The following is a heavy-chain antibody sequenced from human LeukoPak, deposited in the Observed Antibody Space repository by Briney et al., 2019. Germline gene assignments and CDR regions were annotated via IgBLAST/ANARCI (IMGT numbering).Heavy chain of an antibody. CDR2: IGTAGDT. CDR3: ARSYDDGAFDI. Sequence: GGCLRLSCAASGFTFSSYDMHWVRQATGKGLEWVSAIGTAGDTYYPGSVKGRFTISRENAKNSLYLQMNSLRAGDTAVYYCARSYDDGAFDIWGQGTMVTVSS. D-gene: IGHD5-12*01. J-gene: IGHJ3*02. CDR1: GFTFSSYD. V-gene: IGHV3-13*01.